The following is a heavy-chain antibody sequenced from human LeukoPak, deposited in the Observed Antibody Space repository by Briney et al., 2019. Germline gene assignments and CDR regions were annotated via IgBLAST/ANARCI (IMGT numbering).Heavy chain of an antibody. Sequence: GRSLRLSCAASGFTFSSYAMHWVRQAPGKGLEWVAVISYDGSNKYYADSVKGRFTISRDNSKNTLYLQMNSLRAEDTAVYYCARDLAARPEEEFDYWGQGTLVTVSS. CDR3: ARDLAARPEEEFDY. V-gene: IGHV3-30-3*01. J-gene: IGHJ4*02. CDR1: GFTFSSYA. D-gene: IGHD6-6*01. CDR2: ISYDGSNK.